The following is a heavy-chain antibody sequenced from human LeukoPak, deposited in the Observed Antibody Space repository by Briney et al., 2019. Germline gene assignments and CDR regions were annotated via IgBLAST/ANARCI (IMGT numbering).Heavy chain of an antibody. Sequence: GGSLRLPCAASGFTFSSYWMSWVRQAPGKGLEWVANIKQDGSEKYYVDSVKGRFTISRDNAKNSLYLQMNSLRAEDTAVYYCARDWKGAPPNWFDPWGQGTLVTVSS. CDR3: ARDWKGAPPNWFDP. V-gene: IGHV3-7*01. J-gene: IGHJ5*02. D-gene: IGHD1-1*01. CDR2: IKQDGSEK. CDR1: GFTFSSYW.